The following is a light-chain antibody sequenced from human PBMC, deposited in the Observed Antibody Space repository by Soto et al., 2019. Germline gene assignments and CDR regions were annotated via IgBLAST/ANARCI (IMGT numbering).Light chain of an antibody. CDR2: ENN. J-gene: IGLJ1*01. V-gene: IGLV1-51*02. Sequence: QSVLTQPPSVSAASGQKVPISCSGSSSNIGNNYVSWYQQLPGTAPKLLIYENNKRPSGIPDRFSGSKPGTSATLGITGLQTGDEADYYCGTWDSSLSAYVFGTGTKVTVL. CDR1: SSNIGNNY. CDR3: GTWDSSLSAYV.